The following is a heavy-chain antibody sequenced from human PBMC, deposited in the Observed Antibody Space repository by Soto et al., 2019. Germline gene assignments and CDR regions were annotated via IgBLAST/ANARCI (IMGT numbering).Heavy chain of an antibody. V-gene: IGHV3-48*01. CDR3: ARDVELELRGYYYYYMDV. J-gene: IGHJ6*03. CDR2: ISSSSSTI. D-gene: IGHD1-7*01. Sequence: GGSLRLSCAASGFTFSSYSMNWVRQAPGKGLEWVSYISSSSSTIYYADSVKGRFTISRDNAKNSLYLQMNSLRAEDTAVYYCARDVELELRGYYYYYMDVWGKGTTVTVSS. CDR1: GFTFSSYS.